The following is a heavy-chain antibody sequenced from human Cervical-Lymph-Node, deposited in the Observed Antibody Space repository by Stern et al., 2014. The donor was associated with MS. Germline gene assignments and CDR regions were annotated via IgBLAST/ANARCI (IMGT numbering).Heavy chain of an antibody. CDR3: ARGAYYYYYGMDV. CDR2: IWYDGSNK. Sequence: VHLVESGGGVVQPGRSLRLSCAASGFTFSSYGMHWVRQAPGKGLEWVAVIWYDGSNKYYADSVKGRFTISRDNSKNTLYLQMNSLRAEDTAVYYCARGAYYYYYGMDVWGQGTTVTVSS. V-gene: IGHV3-33*01. CDR1: GFTFSSYG. J-gene: IGHJ6*02.